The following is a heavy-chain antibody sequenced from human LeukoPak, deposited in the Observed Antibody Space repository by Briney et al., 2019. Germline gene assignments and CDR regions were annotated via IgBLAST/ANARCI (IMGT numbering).Heavy chain of an antibody. CDR2: ISAYNGNT. CDR3: AKDSGYSGYDPFDY. CDR1: GYTFTSYG. D-gene: IGHD5-12*01. V-gene: IGHV1-18*01. J-gene: IGHJ4*02. Sequence: ASVKVSCKASGYTFTSYGISWVRQAPGQGLEWMGWISAYNGNTNYAQKLQGRVTMTTDTSTSTAYMELRSLRSDDTAVYYCAKDSGYSGYDPFDYWGQGTLVTVSS.